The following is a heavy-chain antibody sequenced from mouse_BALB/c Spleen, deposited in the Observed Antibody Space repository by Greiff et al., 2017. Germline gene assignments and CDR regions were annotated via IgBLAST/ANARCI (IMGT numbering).Heavy chain of an antibody. CDR3: ASMITTGYFDV. V-gene: IGHV5-4*02. CDR2: LSDGGSYT. D-gene: IGHD2-4*01. CDR1: GFTFSDYY. J-gene: IGHJ1*01. Sequence: EVKLVESGGGLVKPGGSLKLSCAASGFTFSDYYMYWVRQTPEKRLEWVATLSDGGSYTYYPDSVKGRFTISRDNAKNNLYLQMSSLRSEDTALYYCASMITTGYFDVWGAGTTVTVSS.